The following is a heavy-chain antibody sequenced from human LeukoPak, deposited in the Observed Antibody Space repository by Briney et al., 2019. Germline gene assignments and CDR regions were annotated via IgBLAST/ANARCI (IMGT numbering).Heavy chain of an antibody. V-gene: IGHV1-24*01. J-gene: IGHJ3*02. CDR2: FDPEDGET. D-gene: IGHD3-22*01. CDR1: GYTLTELS. Sequence: ASVKVSCKVSGYTLTELSMHWVRQAPGKGLEWMGGFDPEDGETTYAQKFQGRVTMTEDTSTDTAYMELSSLRSEDTAVYYCASHYDSSGYYGALGAFDIWGQGTMVTVSS. CDR3: ASHYDSSGYYGALGAFDI.